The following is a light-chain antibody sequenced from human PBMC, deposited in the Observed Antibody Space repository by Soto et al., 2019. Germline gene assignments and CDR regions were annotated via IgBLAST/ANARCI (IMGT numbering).Light chain of an antibody. CDR1: QAIRTE. CDR2: GTS. Sequence: AIQMTQSPSSLSASVGDRVIITCRASQAIRTELGWYQQRPGKGPKLLIYGTSNLQSGVPSRFSGSGSGTDFTLTINGLQPEDFATYYCLQDYSYPRTFGQGTKVDVK. J-gene: IGKJ1*01. CDR3: LQDYSYPRT. V-gene: IGKV1-6*01.